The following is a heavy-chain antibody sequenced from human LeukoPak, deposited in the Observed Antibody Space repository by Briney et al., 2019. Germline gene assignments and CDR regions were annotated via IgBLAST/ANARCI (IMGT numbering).Heavy chain of an antibody. J-gene: IGHJ6*02. Sequence: ASVKVSCKASGYTFTSYDINWVRQATGQGLEWMGWMNPNSGNTGYAQKFQGRVTMTRNTSISTAYMELSSLRSEDTAVYYCARGALRYFDWLLSQAGLPRNLLADYYYGMDVWGQGTTVTVSS. V-gene: IGHV1-8*01. CDR3: ARGALRYFDWLLSQAGLPRNLLADYYYGMDV. CDR1: GYTFTSYD. CDR2: MNPNSGNT. D-gene: IGHD3-9*01.